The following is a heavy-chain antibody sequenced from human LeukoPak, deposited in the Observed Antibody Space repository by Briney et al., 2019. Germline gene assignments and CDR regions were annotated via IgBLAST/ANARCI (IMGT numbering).Heavy chain of an antibody. D-gene: IGHD3-10*01. Sequence: SETLSLTCTVSGGSISSGGYYWSWIRQHPGKGLEWIGYNYYSGSTYYNPSLKSRVTISVDTSKNQFSLMLSSVTAADTAVYYCARDDGSGNFYYYFDYWGQGILVTVSS. V-gene: IGHV4-31*03. CDR2: NYYSGST. CDR3: ARDDGSGNFYYYFDY. J-gene: IGHJ4*02. CDR1: GGSISSGGYY.